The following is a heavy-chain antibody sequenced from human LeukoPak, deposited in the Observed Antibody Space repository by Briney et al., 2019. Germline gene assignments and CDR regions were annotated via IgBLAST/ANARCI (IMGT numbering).Heavy chain of an antibody. J-gene: IGHJ4*02. CDR2: ITGSGSTT. V-gene: IGHV3-23*01. Sequence: GGSLTLSCAASGFTFYCCGMHWVRQAPGKGLEWVSGITGSGSTTYYADSVKGRFTISRDNSKNTLYLQMNSPRAEDTAAYYCAKDGNWARFENWGQGTLVTVSS. CDR3: AKDGNWARFEN. CDR1: GFTFYCCG. D-gene: IGHD7-27*01.